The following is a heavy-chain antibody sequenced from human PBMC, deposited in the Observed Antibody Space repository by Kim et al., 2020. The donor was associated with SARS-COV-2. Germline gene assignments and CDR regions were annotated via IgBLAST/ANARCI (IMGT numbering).Heavy chain of an antibody. Sequence: SETLSLTCTVSGGSISSSSYYWGWIRQPPGKGLEWIGSIYYSGSTYYNPSLKSRVTISVDTSKNQFSLKLSSVTAADTAVYYCARLGYSSGWYGEWFDYWGQGTLVTVSS. V-gene: IGHV4-39*01. J-gene: IGHJ4*02. CDR2: IYYSGST. CDR1: GGSISSSSYY. CDR3: ARLGYSSGWYGEWFDY. D-gene: IGHD6-19*01.